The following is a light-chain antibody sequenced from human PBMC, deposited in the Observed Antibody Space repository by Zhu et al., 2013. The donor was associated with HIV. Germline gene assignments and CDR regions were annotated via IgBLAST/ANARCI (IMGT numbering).Light chain of an antibody. J-gene: IGLJ3*02. CDR1: TGAVTSGYY. V-gene: IGLV7-43*01. CDR2: GIS. CDR3: LLYYGGALV. Sequence: QTVVTQEPSLTVSPGGTVTLTCASNTGAVTSGYYPNWFQQKPGQAPRALIYGISNKHSWTPARFSGSLLGGKAALTLSGVQPEDEADYYCLLYYGGALVFGGGTRLTVL.